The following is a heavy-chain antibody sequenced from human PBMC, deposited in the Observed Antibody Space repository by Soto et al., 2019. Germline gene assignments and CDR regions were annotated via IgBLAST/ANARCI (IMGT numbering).Heavy chain of an antibody. V-gene: IGHV1-3*01. D-gene: IGHD3-3*01. Sequence: SVKVSCKASGYTFTSYAIHWVRQAPGQRLEWMGWINAGNGNTKYSQKFQGRVTITRDTSASTAYMELSSLRSEDTAVYYCARQYYDFWSGPKGGMDVWGQGTTVTVSS. CDR3: ARQYYDFWSGPKGGMDV. CDR1: GYTFTSYA. J-gene: IGHJ6*01. CDR2: INAGNGNT.